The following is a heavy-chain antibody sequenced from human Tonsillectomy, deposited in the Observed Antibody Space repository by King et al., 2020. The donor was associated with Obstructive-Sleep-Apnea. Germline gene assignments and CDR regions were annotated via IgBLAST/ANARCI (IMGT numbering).Heavy chain of an antibody. D-gene: IGHD3-10*01. Sequence: VQLVESGGDLVKPGGSLTLSCVASGFTFSDYYMSWVRQAPGKGLEWVSYISNSGSAVYYADSVNGRLTISRDNAENTGYLQMDSLRPKDTAVYYCAIRYYASARDWGQGTLVTVTS. J-gene: IGHJ4*02. CDR1: GFTFSDYY. CDR2: ISNSGSAV. V-gene: IGHV3-11*01. CDR3: AIRYYASARD.